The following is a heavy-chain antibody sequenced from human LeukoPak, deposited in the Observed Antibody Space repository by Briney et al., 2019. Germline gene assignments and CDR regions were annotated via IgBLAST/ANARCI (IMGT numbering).Heavy chain of an antibody. D-gene: IGHD4-11*01. CDR1: GFNFSKND. CDR2: IGVGGDT. J-gene: IGHJ4*02. CDR3: AKAFDYNGLRGEGGSFDC. Sequence: GGSLRFSCVASGFNFSKNDMHWVRQTTERRLEWVSAIGVGGDTYYADPVKGRFTISRDNGKSSVYLQMNSLRAGDTAVYFCAKAFDYNGLRGEGGSFDCWGQGALVTVSS. V-gene: IGHV3-13*01.